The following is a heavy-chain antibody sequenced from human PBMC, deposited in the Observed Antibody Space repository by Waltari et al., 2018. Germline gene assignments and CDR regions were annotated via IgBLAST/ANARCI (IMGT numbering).Heavy chain of an antibody. CDR1: GFTFSSYG. V-gene: IGHV3-30*18. CDR2: ISYYGSNK. J-gene: IGHJ4*02. CDR3: AKDHLLNQWVFDY. Sequence: QVQLVESGGGVVQPGRSLRLSCAASGFTFSSYGMHWVRQAPGKGLEWVEVISYYGSNKYYADSVKGRFTISRDNSKNTLYLQMNSLRAEDTAVYYCAKDHLLNQWVFDYWGQGTLVTVSS. D-gene: IGHD1-26*01.